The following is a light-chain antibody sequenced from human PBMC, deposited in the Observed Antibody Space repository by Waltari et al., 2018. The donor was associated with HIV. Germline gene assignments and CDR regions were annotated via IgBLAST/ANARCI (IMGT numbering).Light chain of an antibody. Sequence: SSELTQDPAVSVALGQTVRITCQGDRLSFYYATWYQQKPGQAPFLLVSGQNNRPSGIPDRFSGSSSGNTASLTITGAQAEDEADYYCDSRDTSGNHVVFGGGTKVTVL. V-gene: IGLV3-19*01. CDR1: RLSFYY. J-gene: IGLJ2*01. CDR3: DSRDTSGNHVV. CDR2: GQN.